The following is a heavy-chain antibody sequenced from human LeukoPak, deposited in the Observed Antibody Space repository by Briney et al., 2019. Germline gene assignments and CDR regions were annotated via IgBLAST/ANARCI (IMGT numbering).Heavy chain of an antibody. CDR3: AREGHNTVVTLGFAL. D-gene: IGHD4-23*01. CDR2: INHSGST. V-gene: IGHV4-34*01. J-gene: IGHJ3*01. Sequence: SETLSLTCAVYGGSFSGYYWSWIRQPPGKGLEWIGEINHSGSTNYNPSLKSRVTISVDTSKNQFSLKLSSVTAADTAVYFCAREGHNTVVTLGFALWGQGTRVAVSS. CDR1: GGSFSGYY.